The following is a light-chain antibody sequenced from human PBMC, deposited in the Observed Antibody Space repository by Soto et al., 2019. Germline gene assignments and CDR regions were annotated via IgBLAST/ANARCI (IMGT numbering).Light chain of an antibody. CDR3: QQYGRSHQIT. CDR2: GAS. Sequence: IVLTQSPGTLSLSPGERATLSCRAIQSVSSNYLAWYQQKPGQPPRLLIYGASSRATGIPDRFSGSGSGTDFTLTISRLEPGDFAVYFCQQYGRSHQITFDQGTRLEIK. J-gene: IGKJ5*01. V-gene: IGKV3-20*01. CDR1: QSVSSNY.